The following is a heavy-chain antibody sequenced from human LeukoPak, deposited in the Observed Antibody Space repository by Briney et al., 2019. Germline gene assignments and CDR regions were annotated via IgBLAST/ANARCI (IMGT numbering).Heavy chain of an antibody. CDR3: AKGATMVRGVIMNYYYYYMDV. CDR2: ISGSGGST. V-gene: IGHV3-23*01. CDR1: GFTFSSYA. D-gene: IGHD3-10*01. Sequence: WGSLRLSCAASGFTFSSYAMSWVRQAPGKGLEWVSAISGSGGSTYYADSVKGRFTISRDNSKNTLYLQMNSLRAEDTAVYYCAKGATMVRGVIMNYYYYYMDVWGKGTTVTVSS. J-gene: IGHJ6*03.